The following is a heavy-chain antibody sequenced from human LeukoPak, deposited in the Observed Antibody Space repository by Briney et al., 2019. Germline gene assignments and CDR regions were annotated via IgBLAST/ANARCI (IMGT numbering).Heavy chain of an antibody. D-gene: IGHD2-21*02. V-gene: IGHV3-21*01. CDR3: ASATENIVVVTAILG. Sequence: GGSLRLSCAASGFTFSSYSMNWVRQAPGKGLEWVSSISSSSSYIYYADSVKGRFTISRDNAKNSLYLQMNSLRAEDTAVYYCASATENIVVVTAILGWGQGTLVTVSS. J-gene: IGHJ4*02. CDR1: GFTFSSYS. CDR2: ISSSSSYI.